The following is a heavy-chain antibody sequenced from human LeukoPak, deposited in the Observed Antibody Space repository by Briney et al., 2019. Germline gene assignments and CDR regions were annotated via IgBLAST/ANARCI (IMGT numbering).Heavy chain of an antibody. D-gene: IGHD3-10*01. CDR2: ISSSSSYI. CDR1: GFTVSSNY. CDR3: ARGGLLWFGIFDY. Sequence: GGSLRLSCAASGFTVSSNYMSWVRQAPGKGLEWVSSISSSSSYIYYADSVKGRFTISRDNAKNSLYLQMNSLRAEDTAVYYCARGGLLWFGIFDYWGQGTLVTVSS. V-gene: IGHV3-21*01. J-gene: IGHJ4*02.